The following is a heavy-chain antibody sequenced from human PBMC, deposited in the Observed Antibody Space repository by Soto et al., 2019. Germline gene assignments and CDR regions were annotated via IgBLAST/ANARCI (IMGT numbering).Heavy chain of an antibody. J-gene: IGHJ6*02. CDR3: AGGGVRGVITRTRDYYGMDV. Sequence: PGESLKISCKGSGYSFTSYWIGWVRQMPGKGLEWMGIIYPGDSDTRYSPSFQGQVTISADKSISTAYMQWSSLKASDTAMYYCAGGGVRGVITRTRDYYGMDVWGQGTTVTVSS. V-gene: IGHV5-51*01. CDR1: GYSFTSYW. D-gene: IGHD3-10*01. CDR2: IYPGDSDT.